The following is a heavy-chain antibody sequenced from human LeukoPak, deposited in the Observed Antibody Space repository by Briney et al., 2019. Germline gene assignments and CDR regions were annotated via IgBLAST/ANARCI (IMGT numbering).Heavy chain of an antibody. J-gene: IGHJ6*03. CDR2: ISYDGSNK. Sequence: GGSLRLSCAASGFTFSSYGMHWVRQAPGKGLEWVAVISYDGSNKYYADSVKGRFTISRDNSKSTLYLQMNSLRAEDTAVYYCATHSSGWYVKYYMDVWGKGTTVTVSS. CDR1: GFTFSSYG. D-gene: IGHD6-19*01. V-gene: IGHV3-30*03. CDR3: ATHSSGWYVKYYMDV.